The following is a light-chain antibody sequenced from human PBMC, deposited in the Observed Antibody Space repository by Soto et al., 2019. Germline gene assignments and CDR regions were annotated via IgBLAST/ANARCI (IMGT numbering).Light chain of an antibody. CDR3: QHYNNWPPQFT. Sequence: EVVMPQSPAPLSASPGERATLSCRASQSVSSNLAWYQQKVGQAPRLVMYGGSVRATGVPTRFSGSGSGTVFTLTISSLQSEDFAVYFCQHYNNWPPQFTFGGGTKVDIK. CDR2: GGS. J-gene: IGKJ4*01. CDR1: QSVSSN. V-gene: IGKV3-15*01.